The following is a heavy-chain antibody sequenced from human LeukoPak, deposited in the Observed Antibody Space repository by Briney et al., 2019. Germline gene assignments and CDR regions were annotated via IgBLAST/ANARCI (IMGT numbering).Heavy chain of an antibody. CDR3: AREGGAEELGAFDI. Sequence: ASVKVSCKASGGTFSSYAISWVRQAPGQGLEWMGRIIPILGIANYAQKFQGRVTITADKSTSTAYMELSSPRSEDTAVYYCAREGGAEELGAFDIWGQGTMVTVSS. J-gene: IGHJ3*02. CDR1: GGTFSSYA. CDR2: IIPILGIA. V-gene: IGHV1-69*04. D-gene: IGHD3-16*01.